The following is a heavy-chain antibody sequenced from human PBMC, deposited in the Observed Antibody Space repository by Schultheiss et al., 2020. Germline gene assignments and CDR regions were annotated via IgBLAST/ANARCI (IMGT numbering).Heavy chain of an antibody. CDR1: GFTFSSYS. V-gene: IGHV3-21*01. CDR2: ISSSSSYI. CDR3: ARETGAAAGTYYYYYGMDV. J-gene: IGHJ6*02. D-gene: IGHD6-13*01. Sequence: GSLRLSCAASGFTFSSYSMNWVRQAPGKGLEWVSSISSSSSYIYYADSVKGRFTISRDNAKNSLYLQMNSLRAEDTAVYYCARETGAAAGTYYYYYGMDVWGQGTTVNVYS.